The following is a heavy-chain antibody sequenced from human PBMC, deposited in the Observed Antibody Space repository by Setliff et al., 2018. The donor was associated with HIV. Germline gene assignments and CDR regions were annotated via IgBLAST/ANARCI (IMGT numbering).Heavy chain of an antibody. J-gene: IGHJ4*02. CDR1: GGTFSSYA. V-gene: IGHV1-69*06. D-gene: IGHD5-12*01. Sequence: GASVKVSCKASGGTFSSYAISWVRQAPGQGLEWMGRIIPTFGTANYAQKFQGRVTITADKSTGTAYMELSSLRSEDTAVYYCARVGERWLQFYYFDNWGQGTLVTVSS. CDR2: IIPTFGTA. CDR3: ARVGERWLQFYYFDN.